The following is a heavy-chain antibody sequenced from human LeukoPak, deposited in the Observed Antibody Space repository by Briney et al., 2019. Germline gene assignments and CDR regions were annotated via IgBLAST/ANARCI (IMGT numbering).Heavy chain of an antibody. D-gene: IGHD3-10*01. J-gene: IGHJ4*02. CDR1: GFIVSSNY. CDR2: IYNGGNT. Sequence: GGSLRLSCAASGFIVSSNYMSWVRQAPGKGLEWVSVIYNGGNTYYADSVKGRFTISRDNSKNTLYLQMNSLRAEDTAVYYCTTSLLWFGTRFDYWGQGTLVTVSS. V-gene: IGHV3-53*01. CDR3: TTSLLWFGTRFDY.